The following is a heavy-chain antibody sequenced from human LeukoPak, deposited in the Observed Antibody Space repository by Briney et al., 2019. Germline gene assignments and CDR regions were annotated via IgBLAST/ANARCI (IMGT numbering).Heavy chain of an antibody. CDR2: MNPNSGNT. CDR1: GYTFTSYD. D-gene: IGHD6-19*01. J-gene: IGHJ6*02. CDR3: AREAPYGSGWSSYYYYGMDV. V-gene: IGHV1-8*01. Sequence: ASVKVSCKASGYTFTSYDINRVRQATGQGLEWMGWMNPNSGNTGYAQKFQGRVTMTRNASISTAYMELSSLRSEDTAVYYCAREAPYGSGWSSYYYYGMDVWGQGTTVTVSS.